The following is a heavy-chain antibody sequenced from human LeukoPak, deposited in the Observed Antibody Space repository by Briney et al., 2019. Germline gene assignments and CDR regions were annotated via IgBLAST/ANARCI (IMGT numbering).Heavy chain of an antibody. V-gene: IGHV3-11*05. J-gene: IGHJ4*02. CDR3: ARARGRSSHHDY. Sequence: GGSLTLFCAASGFTYSDYYMSWLRQAPGKGLEWVSYISSSSSYTNYADSVKGRFTISRDNAKNSLYLQMNSLRAEDTAVYYCARARGRSSHHDYWGQGTLVTVSS. CDR1: GFTYSDYY. D-gene: IGHD6-13*01. CDR2: ISSSSSYT.